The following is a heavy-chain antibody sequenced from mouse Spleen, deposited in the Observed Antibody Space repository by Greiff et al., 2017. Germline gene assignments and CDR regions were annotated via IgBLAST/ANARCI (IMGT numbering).Heavy chain of an antibody. CDR2: IDPETGGT. J-gene: IGHJ2*01. CDR3: TMGYDKEYYFDY. V-gene: IGHV1-15*01. D-gene: IGHD2-14*01. CDR1: GYTFTDYE. Sequence: QVQLQQSGAELVRPGASVTLSCKASGYTFTDYEMHWVKQTPVHGLEWMGAIDPETGGTAYNQKFKGKAILTADKSSSTAYMELRSLTSEDSAVYYCTMGYDKEYYFDYWGQGTTLTVSS.